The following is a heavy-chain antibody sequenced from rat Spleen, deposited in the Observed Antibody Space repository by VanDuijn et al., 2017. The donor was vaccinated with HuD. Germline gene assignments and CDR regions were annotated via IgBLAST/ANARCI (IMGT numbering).Heavy chain of an antibody. CDR1: GFTFSDYN. J-gene: IGHJ2*01. CDR2: ITYDGSST. CDR3: ARRHYGYTDYFDY. V-gene: IGHV5-7*01. Sequence: EVQLVESDGGLVQPGRSLKLSCAASGFTFSDYNMAWVRQAPKKGLEWVAIITYDGSSTYYRDSVKGRFTISRDNAKSSLYLQMDSLRSEDTATYYCARRHYGYTDYFDYWGQGVMVTVSS. D-gene: IGHD1-9*01.